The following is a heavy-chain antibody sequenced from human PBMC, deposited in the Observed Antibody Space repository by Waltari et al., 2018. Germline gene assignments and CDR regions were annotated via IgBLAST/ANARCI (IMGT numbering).Heavy chain of an antibody. V-gene: IGHV1-69*05. CDR3: AIEDPSYYDFWSGTADAFDI. Sequence: QVQLVQSGAEVKKSGSSVKVSCKASGGTFSSYAISWVRQAPGQGLEWMGGIIPIFGTANYAQKFQGRVTITTDESTSTAYMELSSLRSEDTAVYYCAIEDPSYYDFWSGTADAFDIWGQGTMVTVSS. CDR1: GGTFSSYA. J-gene: IGHJ3*02. D-gene: IGHD3-3*01. CDR2: IIPIFGTA.